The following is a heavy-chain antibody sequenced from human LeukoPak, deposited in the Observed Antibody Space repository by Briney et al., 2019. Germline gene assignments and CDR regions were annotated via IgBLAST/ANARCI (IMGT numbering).Heavy chain of an antibody. V-gene: IGHV3-30*04. Sequence: GRSLRLSCAASGFTFSSYAMHWVRQAPGKGLEWVAVISYDGSNKYYADSVKGRFTISRDNSKNTLYLQMNSLRAEDTAVYYCARETYYYVSSGYYNYWGQGTLVTVSS. CDR2: ISYDGSNK. D-gene: IGHD3-22*01. CDR1: GFTFSSYA. J-gene: IGHJ4*02. CDR3: ARETYYYVSSGYYNY.